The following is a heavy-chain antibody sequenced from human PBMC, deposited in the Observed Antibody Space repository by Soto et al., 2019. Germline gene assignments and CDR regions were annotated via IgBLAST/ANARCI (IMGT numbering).Heavy chain of an antibody. Sequence: SLRLSCAASGFTFSSYAMSWVRQAPGKGLEWVSAISGSGGSTYYADSVKGRFTISRDNSKNTLYLQMNSLRAEDTAVYYWAKEFGQFGPQKKYCSSTSCRRRFDPWGQGTLVTVSS. CDR1: GFTFSSYA. D-gene: IGHD2-2*01. V-gene: IGHV3-23*01. CDR3: AKEFGQFGPQKKYCSSTSCRRRFDP. CDR2: ISGSGGST. J-gene: IGHJ5*02.